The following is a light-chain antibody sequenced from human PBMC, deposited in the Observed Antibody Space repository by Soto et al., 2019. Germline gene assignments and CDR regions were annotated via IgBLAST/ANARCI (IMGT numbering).Light chain of an antibody. J-gene: IGKJ1*01. V-gene: IGKV1-5*01. CDR3: QQYHSYWT. Sequence: DIQMTQSPSTLSASVGDRVTITCRASQSISSWLAWYQQKPGKAPKLLIYDASSLESGVPSRFSGSGSGTKFTLTISSLQPDDFATYYCQQYHSYWTFGQGTKVDI. CDR2: DAS. CDR1: QSISSW.